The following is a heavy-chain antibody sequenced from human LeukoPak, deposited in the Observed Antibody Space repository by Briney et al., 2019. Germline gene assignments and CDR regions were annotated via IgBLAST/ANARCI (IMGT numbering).Heavy chain of an antibody. CDR2: IHPSDSDT. Sequence: GESLKISCKGSGYSFTKYWIGWVRQMPGKGLEWMGIIHPSDSDTRYSPSFQGQVTISADKSISTAYLQWSSLKASDTAMYYCARHSVGSGWQLSDYWGQGTLVTVSS. CDR1: GYSFTKYW. J-gene: IGHJ4*02. V-gene: IGHV5-51*01. CDR3: ARHSVGSGWQLSDY. D-gene: IGHD6-19*01.